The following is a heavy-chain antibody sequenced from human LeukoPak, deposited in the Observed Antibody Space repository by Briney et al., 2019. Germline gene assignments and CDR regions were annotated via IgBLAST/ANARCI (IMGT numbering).Heavy chain of an antibody. CDR2: ISYDGSNK. CDR3: AKDLTTLYSSGSSDY. Sequence: GGSLRLSCAASGFTFSSYAMHWVRQAPGKGLEWVAVISYDGSNKYYADSVKGRFTISRDNSKNTLYLQMNSLRAEDTAVYYCAKDLTTLYSSGSSDYWGQGTLVTVSS. CDR1: GFTFSSYA. V-gene: IGHV3-30-3*01. J-gene: IGHJ4*02. D-gene: IGHD6-19*01.